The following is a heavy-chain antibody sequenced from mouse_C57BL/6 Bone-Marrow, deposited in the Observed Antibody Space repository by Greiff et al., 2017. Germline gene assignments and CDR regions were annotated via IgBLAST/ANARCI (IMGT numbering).Heavy chain of an antibody. J-gene: IGHJ4*01. CDR1: GYTFTDYY. CDR2: INPNNGGT. V-gene: IGHV1-26*01. CDR3: GPGGY. Sequence: VQLQQSGPELVKPGASVKISCKASGYTFTDYYMNWVKQSPGQSLEWIGDINPNNGGTSYNEKFKGKATLTVDKSSSTAYMELRSLTSEDSAVYYCGPGGYWGQGTSVTVSS.